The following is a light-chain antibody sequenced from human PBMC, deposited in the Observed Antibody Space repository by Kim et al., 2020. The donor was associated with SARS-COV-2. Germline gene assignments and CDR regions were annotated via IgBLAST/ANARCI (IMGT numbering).Light chain of an antibody. Sequence: DIQMTQSPSSLPASVGDRVTITCRASQGIRNYLAWYQQKPGKVPKLLIFAASTLQSGVPSRFSGRGSGTDFTLTISNLQPEDVATYYCQKYNSVPLTFGGGTKVDIK. V-gene: IGKV1-27*01. CDR1: QGIRNY. CDR2: AAS. CDR3: QKYNSVPLT. J-gene: IGKJ4*01.